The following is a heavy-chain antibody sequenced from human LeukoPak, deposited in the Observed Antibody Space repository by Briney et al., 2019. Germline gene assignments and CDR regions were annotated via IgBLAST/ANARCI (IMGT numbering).Heavy chain of an antibody. CDR2: IYHSGST. V-gene: IGHV4-4*02. CDR3: ARRGYYDSSGYYRAIWAMDV. Sequence: PSQTLSLTCAVSGGSISSSNWWSWVRQPPGKGLEWIGEIYHSGSTNYNPSLKSRVTISVDTSKNQFSLKLSSVTAADTAVYYCARRGYYDSSGYYRAIWAMDVWGQGTTVTVSS. J-gene: IGHJ6*02. D-gene: IGHD3-22*01. CDR1: GGSISSSNW.